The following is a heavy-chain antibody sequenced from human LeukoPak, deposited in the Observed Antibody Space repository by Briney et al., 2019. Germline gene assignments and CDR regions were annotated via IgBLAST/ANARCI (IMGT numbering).Heavy chain of an antibody. Sequence: GGSLRLSCAASGFSFSNNWMSWVRQAPGKGLEWVANINQDGSEKYYVDSAKGRFTISRDNAKNSLYLQMNSLRAADTALYYCARVYCSAASCYSTFDYWGQGTLVTVSS. V-gene: IGHV3-7*04. D-gene: IGHD2-15*01. CDR1: GFSFSNNW. J-gene: IGHJ4*02. CDR2: INQDGSEK. CDR3: ARVYCSAASCYSTFDY.